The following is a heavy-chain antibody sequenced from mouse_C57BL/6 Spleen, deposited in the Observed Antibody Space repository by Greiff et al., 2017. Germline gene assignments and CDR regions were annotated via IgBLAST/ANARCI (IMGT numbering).Heavy chain of an antibody. J-gene: IGHJ2*01. CDR3: ARGDDYDEGYD. D-gene: IGHD2-4*01. CDR2: INPNNGGT. V-gene: IGHV1-22*01. Sequence: VQLKESGPELVKPGASVKMSCKASGYTFTDYNMHWVKQSHGKSLEWIGYINPNNGGTSYNQKFKGKATLTVNKSSSTAYMELRSLTSEDSAVYYCARGDDYDEGYDWGQGTTLTVSS. CDR1: GYTFTDYN.